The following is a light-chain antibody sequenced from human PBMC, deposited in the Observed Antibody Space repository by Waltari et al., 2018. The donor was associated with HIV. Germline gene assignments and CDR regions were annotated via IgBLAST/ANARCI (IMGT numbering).Light chain of an antibody. CDR3: SSYAGSNNFVF. CDR1: SSDIGGYNY. Sequence: QSALTQPPSASGSLGQSVTISCAGTSSDIGGYNYVSWYQQHPGKAPKLIIYEVNKRPSGVPDRFFGSKSGNTASLTVSGLQADDEADYYCSSYAGSNNFVFFGGGTNLTVL. V-gene: IGLV2-8*01. J-gene: IGLJ2*01. CDR2: EVN.